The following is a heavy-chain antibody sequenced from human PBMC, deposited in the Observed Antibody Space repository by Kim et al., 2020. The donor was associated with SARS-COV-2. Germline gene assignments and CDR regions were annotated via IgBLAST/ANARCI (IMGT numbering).Heavy chain of an antibody. Sequence: YYADSVKGRFTISRDNSKNTLYLQMNSLRAEDTAVYYCARGDSSGYYCSYWGQGTLVTVSS. D-gene: IGHD3-22*01. J-gene: IGHJ4*02. V-gene: IGHV3-33*01. CDR3: ARGDSSGYYCSY.